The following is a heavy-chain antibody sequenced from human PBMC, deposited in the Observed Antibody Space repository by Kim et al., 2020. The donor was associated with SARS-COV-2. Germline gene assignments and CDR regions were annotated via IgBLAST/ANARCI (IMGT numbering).Heavy chain of an antibody. J-gene: IGHJ4*02. V-gene: IGHV4-39*01. CDR2: IYYSGTT. CDR1: GGSITNDDYH. Sequence: SETLSLTCTVSGGSITNDDYHWGWIRQPPGKGLEWIASIYYSGTTYYNPSPKSRVTISVDTSKSQFSLKVRSVTAADTVAFYCVRQHGANLWCFDHWGQGTLVTVSS. D-gene: IGHD3-10*01. CDR3: VRQHGANLWCFDH.